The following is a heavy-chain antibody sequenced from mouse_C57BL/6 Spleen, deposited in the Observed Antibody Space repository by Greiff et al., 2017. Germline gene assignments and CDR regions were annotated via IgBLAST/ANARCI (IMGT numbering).Heavy chain of an antibody. D-gene: IGHD1-3*01. CDR3: ARALRSGSFDY. CDR2: INPSNGGT. J-gene: IGHJ2*01. Sequence: QVQLQQSGTELVKPGASVKLSCKASGYTFTSYWMHWVKQRPGQGLEWIGNINPSNGGTNYNEKFKSKATLTVDKSSSTAYMQLSSLTSEDSAVYYGARALRSGSFDYWGQGTTLTVSS. CDR1: GYTFTSYW. V-gene: IGHV1-53*01.